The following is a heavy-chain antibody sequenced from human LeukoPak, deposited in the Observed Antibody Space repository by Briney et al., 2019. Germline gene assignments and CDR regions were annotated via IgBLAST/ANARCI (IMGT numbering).Heavy chain of an antibody. CDR1: GGSISSYY. CDR2: IYYSGST. Sequence: SETLSLTCTVSGGSISSYYWSWIRQPPGKGLEWIGYIYYSGSTTYNPSLKSRVTISVDTSKNQFSLKLSSVTAADTAVYYCARLNYYYDSSGYYPTYYYYGMDVWGQGTTVTVSS. V-gene: IGHV4-59*08. D-gene: IGHD3-22*01. CDR3: ARLNYYYDSSGYYPTYYYYGMDV. J-gene: IGHJ6*02.